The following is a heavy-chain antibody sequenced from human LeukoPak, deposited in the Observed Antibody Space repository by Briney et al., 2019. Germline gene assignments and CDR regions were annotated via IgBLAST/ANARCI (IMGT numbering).Heavy chain of an antibody. CDR3: GRPTKFWLIRGDGVDV. V-gene: IGHV3-23*01. CDR2: IGAGGVAT. D-gene: IGHD3-10*01. CDR1: GFTFTTYA. Sequence: PGASLRLSCAASGFTFTTYAMTWVRQAPGKGLEWVSSIGAGGVATFYSDSVKGRFTIPRDNSMNTLYLQMNSLRADDTAAYYCGRPTKFWLIRGDGVDVWGQGTTVTVSS. J-gene: IGHJ6*02.